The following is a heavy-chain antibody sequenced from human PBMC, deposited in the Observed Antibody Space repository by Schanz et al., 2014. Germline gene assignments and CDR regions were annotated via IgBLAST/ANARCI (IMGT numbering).Heavy chain of an antibody. CDR1: GYSISSGYY. Sequence: QVQLQESGPGLVKPSETLSLTCTVSGYSISSGYYWGWIRQPPGKGLEWIGSIYHSGSTYYNPSPKSRVPISVDPPKTQSSLTLTSVTAADTAVYYCARVFDYWGQGTLVTVSS. J-gene: IGHJ4*02. V-gene: IGHV4-38-2*02. CDR2: IYHSGST. CDR3: ARVFDY.